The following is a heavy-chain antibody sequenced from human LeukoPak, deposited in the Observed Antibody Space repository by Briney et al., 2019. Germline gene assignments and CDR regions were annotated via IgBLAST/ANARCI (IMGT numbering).Heavy chain of an antibody. CDR2: INPNSGGT. V-gene: IGHV1-2*06. CDR3: ASEAGRRITMVRGIDDAFDI. D-gene: IGHD3-10*01. Sequence: ASVKVSCEASGYTFTSNYMHWVRQAPGQGLEWMGRINPNSGGTNYAQKFQGRVTMTRDTSISTAYMELSRLRSDDTAVYYCASEAGRRITMVRGIDDAFDIWGQGTMVTVSS. CDR1: GYTFTSNY. J-gene: IGHJ3*02.